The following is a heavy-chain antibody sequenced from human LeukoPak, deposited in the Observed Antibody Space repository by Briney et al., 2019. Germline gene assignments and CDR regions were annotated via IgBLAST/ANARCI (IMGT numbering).Heavy chain of an antibody. D-gene: IGHD1-26*01. CDR3: ASLLTGGSYADY. V-gene: IGHV1-69*02. CDR2: IIPILGIA. Sequence: SVKVSCKASGGTFSSYTISWVRRAPGQGLEWMGRIIPILGIANYAQKFQGRVTITADKSTSTAYMELSSLRSEDTAVYYCASLLTGGSYADYWGQGTLVTVSS. J-gene: IGHJ4*02. CDR1: GGTFSSYT.